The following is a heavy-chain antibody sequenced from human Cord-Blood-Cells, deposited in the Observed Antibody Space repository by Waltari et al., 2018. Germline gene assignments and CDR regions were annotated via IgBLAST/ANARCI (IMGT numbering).Heavy chain of an antibody. CDR2: LSYDGSNK. CDR3: AKDDYGDYVYYFDY. V-gene: IGHV3-30*18. CDR1: GFTFSSYG. Sequence: QVQLVESGGGVVQPGRSLRLSCAASGFTFSSYGMHWVRQAPGKGLEGVAVLSYDGSNKYYADAVKGRFTISRDNSKNTLYLQMNSLRAEDTAVYYCAKDDYGDYVYYFDYWGQGTLVTVSS. J-gene: IGHJ4*02. D-gene: IGHD4-17*01.